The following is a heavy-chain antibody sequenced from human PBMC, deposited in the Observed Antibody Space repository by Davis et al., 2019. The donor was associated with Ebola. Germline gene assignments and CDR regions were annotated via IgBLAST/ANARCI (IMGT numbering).Heavy chain of an antibody. V-gene: IGHV1-2*06. CDR3: ARETFFSGSYHFDY. J-gene: IGHJ4*02. CDR2: INPNSGGT. Sequence: ASVKVSCKASGYTFTGYYIHWVRQAPGQGLEWMGRINPNSGGTNYAQKFQGRVTMTRDTSISTAYMELSRLRSDDTAVYYCARETFFSGSYHFDYWGQGTLVTVSS. CDR1: GYTFTGYY. D-gene: IGHD1-26*01.